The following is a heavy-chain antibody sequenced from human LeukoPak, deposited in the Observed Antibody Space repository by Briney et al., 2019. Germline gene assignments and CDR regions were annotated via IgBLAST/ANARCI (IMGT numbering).Heavy chain of an antibody. V-gene: IGHV3-11*01. J-gene: IGHJ4*02. CDR3: ARHSSGYFRLDY. D-gene: IGHD3-22*01. CDR2: ISSSGDSI. Sequence: TGGSLRLSCAAFGFTFSDYYMSWIRQAPGKGLEWVSYISSSGDSIYYADSVKGRFTTSRDNAKNSLYLQMNSLRAEDTAVYYCARHSSGYFRLDYWGQGTLVTVSS. CDR1: GFTFSDYY.